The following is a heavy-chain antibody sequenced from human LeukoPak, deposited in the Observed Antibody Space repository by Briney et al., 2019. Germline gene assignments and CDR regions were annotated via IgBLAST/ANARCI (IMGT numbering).Heavy chain of an antibody. V-gene: IGHV4-39*01. Sequence: SETLSLTCTVSAGSISSSSYYWGWIRQPPGKGLEWIGSIYYSGSTYYNPSLKSRVTISVDTSKNPFSLKLSSVTAADTAVYYCARHQYYYDSSGFSDFDPWGQGTLVTVSS. CDR2: IYYSGST. CDR3: ARHQYYYDSSGFSDFDP. J-gene: IGHJ5*02. D-gene: IGHD3-22*01. CDR1: AGSISSSSYY.